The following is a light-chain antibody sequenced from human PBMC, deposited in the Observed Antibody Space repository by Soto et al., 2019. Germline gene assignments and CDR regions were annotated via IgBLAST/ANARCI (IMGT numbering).Light chain of an antibody. CDR2: GAS. CDR3: HHYGGSPIT. Sequence: ETVLTQSPGTLSLSPGERATLSCRASQSVSSSSLAWYQQRPGQAPRLLIYGASTRATGIPDRFSGSGSGTDFTLTISRLEPEDFAVYYCHHYGGSPITFGQGTRLEI. V-gene: IGKV3-20*01. CDR1: QSVSSSS. J-gene: IGKJ5*01.